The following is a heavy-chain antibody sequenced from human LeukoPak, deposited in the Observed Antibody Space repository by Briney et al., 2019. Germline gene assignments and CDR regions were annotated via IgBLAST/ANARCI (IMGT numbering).Heavy chain of an antibody. CDR3: ARHYSKLAWFDP. V-gene: IGHV4-4*09. CDR2: IYTSGST. CDR1: GGSISSYY. D-gene: IGHD5-18*01. Sequence: SETLSLTCTVSGGSISSYYWTWIRQPPGKALEWIGYIYTSGSTNYNPSLKSRVTISVDTSKNQFSLKLSSVTAADTAVYYCARHYSKLAWFDPWGQGTLVTVSS. J-gene: IGHJ5*02.